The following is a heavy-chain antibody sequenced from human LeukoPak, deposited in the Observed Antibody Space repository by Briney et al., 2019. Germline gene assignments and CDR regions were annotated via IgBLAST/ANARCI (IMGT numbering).Heavy chain of an antibody. J-gene: IGHJ4*02. V-gene: IGHV3-11*04. D-gene: IGHD5-18*01. Sequence: GGSLRLSCAASGFTSRDYYMTWIRQAPGKGLEWVSYFSSSGTTIYYADSVKGRFTISRDNAKNSLYLQMNSLRAEDTAVYYCARVAQLWFGNDYWGQGTLVTVSS. CDR3: ARVAQLWFGNDY. CDR2: FSSSGTTI. CDR1: GFTSRDYY.